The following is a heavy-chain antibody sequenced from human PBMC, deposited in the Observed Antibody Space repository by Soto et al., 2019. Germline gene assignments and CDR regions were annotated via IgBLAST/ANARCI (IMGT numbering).Heavy chain of an antibody. CDR3: ARIPNPQNSGWYLDY. J-gene: IGHJ4*02. D-gene: IGHD6-19*01. CDR2: IDWDDDK. CDR1: GFSLSTSGMC. Sequence: SGPTLVNPTQTLTLTCTFSGFSLSTSGMCVSWIRQPPGKALEWLALIDWDDDKYYSTSLKTRLTISKDTSKNQVVLTMTNMDPVDTATYYGARIPNPQNSGWYLDYWGQGTLVTVSS. V-gene: IGHV2-70*01.